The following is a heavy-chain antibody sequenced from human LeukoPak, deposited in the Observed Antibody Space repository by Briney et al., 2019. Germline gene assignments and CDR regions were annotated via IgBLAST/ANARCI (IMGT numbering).Heavy chain of an antibody. Sequence: GASVRVSCKASGYSFVVYYVHWWRQAPGQGLEWMGWINPRNGETSYAQTFQGRITMTRDTSISTAYMELSRLRSDDTAVYYCARAYLYDYWGQGTLVTVSS. V-gene: IGHV1-2*02. CDR2: INPRNGET. CDR3: ARAYLYDY. J-gene: IGHJ4*02. D-gene: IGHD5/OR15-5a*01. CDR1: GYSFVVYY.